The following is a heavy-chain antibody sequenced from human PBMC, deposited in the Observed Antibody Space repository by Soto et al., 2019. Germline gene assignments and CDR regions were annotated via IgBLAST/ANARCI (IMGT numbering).Heavy chain of an antibody. J-gene: IGHJ4*02. Sequence: GASVKVSCKASDYTFTSYGISWVRQAPGQGLEWMGWISAYNGNTNYAQKLQGRVTMTTETSTSTAYMELRSLRSDDTAVYYCARVAYYYDSSGYLPLDYWGQGTLVTVSS. CDR3: ARVAYYYDSSGYLPLDY. V-gene: IGHV1-18*01. CDR2: ISAYNGNT. D-gene: IGHD3-22*01. CDR1: DYTFTSYG.